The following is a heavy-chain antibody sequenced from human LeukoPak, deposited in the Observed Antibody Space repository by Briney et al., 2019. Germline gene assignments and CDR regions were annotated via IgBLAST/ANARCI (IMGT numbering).Heavy chain of an antibody. CDR2: INHSGST. J-gene: IGHJ4*02. V-gene: IGHV4-34*01. D-gene: IGHD3-22*01. Sequence: PSETLSLTCAVYGGSFSGYYWSWIRQPPGKGLEWIGEINHSGSTNYNPSLKSRVTISVDTSKNQFSLKLSSVTAADTAVYYCARREGGSSGSTIDYWGQGTLVTVSS. CDR1: GGSFSGYY. CDR3: ARREGGSSGSTIDY.